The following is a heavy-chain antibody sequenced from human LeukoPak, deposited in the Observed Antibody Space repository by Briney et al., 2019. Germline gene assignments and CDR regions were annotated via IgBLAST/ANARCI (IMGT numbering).Heavy chain of an antibody. CDR3: ARRSWYYGDYWAFDY. D-gene: IGHD4-17*01. J-gene: IGHJ4*02. Sequence: SETLSLTCTVSGGSISSHYWNWIRQPPGKGLEWIGSIYYSGSTYYNLSLKSRVTISVDTSKNQFSLKLSSVTAADTAVYYCARRSWYYGDYWAFDYWGQGTLVTVSS. CDR1: GGSISSHY. V-gene: IGHV4-39*01. CDR2: IYYSGST.